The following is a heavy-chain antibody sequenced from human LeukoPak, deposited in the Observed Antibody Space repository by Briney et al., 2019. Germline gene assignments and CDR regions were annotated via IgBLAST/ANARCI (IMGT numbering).Heavy chain of an antibody. CDR2: IYYSGRT. CDR3: ARGRWLPNAFDI. V-gene: IGHV4-59*01. Sequence: SETLSLTCTVSGDSISSYYWNWIRQPPGKGLEWIGYIYYSGRTDYNPSLKSRVTISVDTSKHQFSMKLKSATAADTAVYFCARGRWLPNAFDIWGQGTMVTVFS. CDR1: GDSISSYY. J-gene: IGHJ3*02. D-gene: IGHD5-24*01.